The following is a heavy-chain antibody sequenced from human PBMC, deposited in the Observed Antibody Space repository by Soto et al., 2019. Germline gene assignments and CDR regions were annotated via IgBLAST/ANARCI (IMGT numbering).Heavy chain of an antibody. CDR1: GFSLDSYS. J-gene: IGHJ4*02. CDR3: AKDRRAGGNYGFYSDF. CDR2: VSFDSKNK. Sequence: GSLRLSCAASGFSLDSYSMHWVRQAPGKGLEWVTTVSFDSKNKYYIDSVEGRFTISRDNSKKMLYLQMNSLRHEDMAVYYCAKDRRAGGNYGFYSDFWGQGALVTVSS. V-gene: IGHV3-30*18. D-gene: IGHD1-7*01.